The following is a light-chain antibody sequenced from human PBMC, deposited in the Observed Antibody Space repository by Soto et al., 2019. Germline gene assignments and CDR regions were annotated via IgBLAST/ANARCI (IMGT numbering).Light chain of an antibody. J-gene: IGKJ1*01. Sequence: IALTQSPATLSVSPVERATLSFRGSQSVISDLAWYQQKHGQDPRHLIYDASNRANGIPARFSGSGSGTDFTLTIISLEPEDFVVYYCQQRSNWPPTFGQGTKVDIK. CDR3: QQRSNWPPT. CDR2: DAS. CDR1: QSVISD. V-gene: IGKV3-11*01.